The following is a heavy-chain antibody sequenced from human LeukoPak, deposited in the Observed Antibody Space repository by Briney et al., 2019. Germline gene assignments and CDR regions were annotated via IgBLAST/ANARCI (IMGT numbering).Heavy chain of an antibody. D-gene: IGHD4-17*01. V-gene: IGHV1-3*01. CDR2: INAGNGNT. Sequence: ASVKVSFKASGYTFTSHAMHWVRQAPGQRLEWMGWINAGNGNTKYSQKFQGRVTITRDTSASTAYMELSSLRSEDTAVYYCARDLGGDYGWNALDYWGQGTLVTVSS. CDR3: ARDLGGDYGWNALDY. CDR1: GYTFTSHA. J-gene: IGHJ4*02.